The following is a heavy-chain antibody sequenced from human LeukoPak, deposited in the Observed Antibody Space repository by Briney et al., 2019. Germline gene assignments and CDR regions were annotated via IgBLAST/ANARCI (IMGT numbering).Heavy chain of an antibody. J-gene: IGHJ6*02. D-gene: IGHD3-10*01. CDR2: MNPNSGNT. V-gene: IGHV1-8*02. Sequence: ASDEALGETSGDGFSDSYLHWVQHDTGQGLEWMGWMNPNSGNTGYAQKFQGRVTMTRNTSISTAYMELSSLRSEDTAVYYCARVMGPYYGMDVWGQGTTVTVS. CDR3: ARVMGPYYGMDV. CDR1: GDGFSDSY.